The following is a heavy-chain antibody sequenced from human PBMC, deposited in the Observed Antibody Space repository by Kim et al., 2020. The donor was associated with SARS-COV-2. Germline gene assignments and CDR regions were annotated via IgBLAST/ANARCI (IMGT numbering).Heavy chain of an antibody. V-gene: IGHV6-1*01. D-gene: IGHD1-26*01. J-gene: IGHJ3*02. CDR3: ARVAWESTSAAFDI. Sequence: YALSVKSRITSNPDPSKNHFALRLNSVTPEDTAIYYCARVAWESTSAAFDIWGQGTMVTVSS.